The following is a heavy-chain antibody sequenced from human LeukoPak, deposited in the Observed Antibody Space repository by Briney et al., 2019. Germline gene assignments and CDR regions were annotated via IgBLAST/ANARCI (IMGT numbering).Heavy chain of an antibody. CDR1: GGSISSGGYF. CDR3: ARFIGGGQAAAFDY. J-gene: IGHJ4*02. V-gene: IGHV4-31*03. Sequence: PSETLSLTCTVSGGSISSGGYFWSWIRQHPGKGPELIGYIYYGGSTYYNPSLKSRVSISVDTSKSQFSLKLSSVTAADTAVYYCARFIGGGQAAAFDYWGQGTLVTVSS. D-gene: IGHD6-13*01. CDR2: IYYGGST.